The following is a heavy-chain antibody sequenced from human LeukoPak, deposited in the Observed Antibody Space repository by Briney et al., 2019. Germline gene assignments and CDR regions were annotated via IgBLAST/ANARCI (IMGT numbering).Heavy chain of an antibody. Sequence: GASVKVPCKASGYTFTSYYMHWVRQAPGQGLEWMGIINPSGGSTSYAQKFQGRVTTTRDTSTSTVYMELSSLRSEDTAVYYCARDKDYYDSSGYYYIDYWGQGTLVTVSS. V-gene: IGHV1-46*01. CDR2: INPSGGST. J-gene: IGHJ4*02. CDR1: GYTFTSYY. CDR3: ARDKDYYDSSGYYYIDY. D-gene: IGHD3-22*01.